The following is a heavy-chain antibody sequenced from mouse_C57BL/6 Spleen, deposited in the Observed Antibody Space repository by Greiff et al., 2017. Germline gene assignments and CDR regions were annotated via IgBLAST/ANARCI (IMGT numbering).Heavy chain of an antibody. CDR1: GYTFTSYW. CDR2: IYPGSGST. J-gene: IGHJ4*01. D-gene: IGHD2-5*01. CDR3: AKYSNYEAMDY. V-gene: IGHV1-55*01. Sequence: QVQLQQPGAELVKPGASVKMSCKASGYTFTSYWITWVKQRPGQGLEWNGDIYPGSGSTNYNEKFKSKATLTVDTSSSTAYMQLSSLTSEDSAVYYCAKYSNYEAMDYWGQGTSVTVSS.